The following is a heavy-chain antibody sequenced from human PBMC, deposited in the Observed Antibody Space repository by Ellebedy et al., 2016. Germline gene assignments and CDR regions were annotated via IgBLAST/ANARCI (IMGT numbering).Heavy chain of an antibody. Sequence: SETLSLXXTVSGVSIGSTTYYWGWLRQSPGKGLEWIGNFHFGQGTFYTPSLKSRVTISLDTSKNQFSLKLRSVTAADTAVYYCARDGRTGSYYWYFDIWGRGTRVTVSS. CDR3: ARDGRTGSYYWYFDI. V-gene: IGHV4-39*07. CDR2: FHFGQGT. CDR1: GVSIGSTTYY. D-gene: IGHD1-1*01. J-gene: IGHJ2*01.